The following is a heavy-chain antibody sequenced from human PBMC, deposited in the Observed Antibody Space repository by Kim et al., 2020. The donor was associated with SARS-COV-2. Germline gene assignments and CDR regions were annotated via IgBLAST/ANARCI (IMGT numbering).Heavy chain of an antibody. CDR3: AKSNMVVIPAALDH. CDR1: GFTFDDHA. J-gene: IGHJ4*02. V-gene: IGHV3-9*01. D-gene: IGHD2-2*01. CDR2: INWNSVKI. Sequence: GGSLRLSCAASGFTFDDHAMHWVRQAPGKGLEWVSSINWNSVKIGYADSVKGRFTISRDNAKNALYLQMNSLKSEDTAVYYCAKSNMVVIPAALDHWGPGTLVTVSS.